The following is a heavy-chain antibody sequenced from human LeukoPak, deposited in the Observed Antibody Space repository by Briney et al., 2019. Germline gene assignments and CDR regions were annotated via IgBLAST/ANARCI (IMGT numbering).Heavy chain of an antibody. CDR2: INPNSGGT. Sequence: ASVKVSCKASGYTFTGYYMHWVRQAPGQGLEWMGWINPNSGGTNYAQKFQGWVTMTRDTSISTAYMELSRLRSDDTAVYYCARVGDSSNGLDYYDSSGYCDYWGQGTLVTVSS. CDR1: GYTFTGYY. V-gene: IGHV1-2*04. D-gene: IGHD3-22*01. J-gene: IGHJ4*02. CDR3: ARVGDSSNGLDYYDSSGYCDY.